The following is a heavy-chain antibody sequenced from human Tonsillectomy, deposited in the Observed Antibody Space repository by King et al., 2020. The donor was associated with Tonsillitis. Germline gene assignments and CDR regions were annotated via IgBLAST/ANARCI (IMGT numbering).Heavy chain of an antibody. V-gene: IGHV3-53*01. Sequence: EVQLVESGGGLIQPGGSLRLSCAASGFTVSGYYMTWVRQAPGKGLEWLSLLYAGGRTFYADSVRGRFTISRDKSKNTLYLQMNSLRAEDTAVYYCARGDYYDSSGYSKYYFDFWGQGTLVTVSS. CDR1: GFTVSGYY. J-gene: IGHJ4*02. CDR3: ARGDYYDSSGYSKYYFDF. D-gene: IGHD3-22*01. CDR2: LYAGGRT.